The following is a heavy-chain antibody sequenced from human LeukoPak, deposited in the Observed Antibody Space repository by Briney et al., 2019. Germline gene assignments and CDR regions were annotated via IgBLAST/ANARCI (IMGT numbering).Heavy chain of an antibody. CDR1: GGSISSSNYY. J-gene: IGHJ3*02. Sequence: SETLSLTCTVSGGSISSSNYYWGWIRQPPGEGLEWIGSIYYTESTYYNPSLKSRVTISVDTSKNQFSLKLSSVTAADTAVYYCARDLRVRGIAVAGDAFDIWGQGTMVTVSS. D-gene: IGHD6-19*01. CDR3: ARDLRVRGIAVAGDAFDI. CDR2: IYYTEST. V-gene: IGHV4-39*07.